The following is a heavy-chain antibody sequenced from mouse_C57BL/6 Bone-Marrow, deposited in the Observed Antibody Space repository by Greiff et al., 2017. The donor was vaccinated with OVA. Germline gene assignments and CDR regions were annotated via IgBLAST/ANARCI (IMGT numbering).Heavy chain of an antibody. J-gene: IGHJ2*01. D-gene: IGHD2-3*01. CDR2: IYPGDGDT. CDR3: ASHGDGYCASYFDY. V-gene: IGHV1-82*01. CDR1: GYAFSSSW. Sequence: QVQLQQSGPELVKPGASVKISCKASGYAFSSSWMNWVKQRPGKGLEWIGRIYPGDGDTNYNGKFKGKATLTADKSSSTAYMQLSSLTSEDSAVSFWASHGDGYCASYFDYWGQGTTLTVSS.